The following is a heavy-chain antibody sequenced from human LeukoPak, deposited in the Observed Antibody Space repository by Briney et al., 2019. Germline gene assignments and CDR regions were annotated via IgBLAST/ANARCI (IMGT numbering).Heavy chain of an antibody. CDR1: GFTFSSYW. CDR2: IKQDGSEK. CDR3: AREGVTPRRWWSGYFDY. J-gene: IGHJ4*02. Sequence: GGSLRLSCAASGFTFSSYWMSWVRQAPGKGLEWVANIKQDGSEKYYVDSVKGRFTISRDDAKNSLYLQMNSLRAEDTAVYYCAREGVTPRRWWSGYFDYWGQGTLVTVSS. D-gene: IGHD3-3*01. V-gene: IGHV3-7*01.